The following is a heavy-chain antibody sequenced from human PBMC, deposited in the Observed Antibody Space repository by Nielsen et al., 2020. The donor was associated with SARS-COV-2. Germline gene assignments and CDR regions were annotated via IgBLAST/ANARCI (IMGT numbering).Heavy chain of an antibody. J-gene: IGHJ5*02. CDR2: IDPSDSYI. CDR3: ARHSNYYGSGTMSGWFDP. D-gene: IGHD3-10*01. V-gene: IGHV5-10-1*01. Sequence: KVSCKASGDGFSSYWISWVRQMPGKGPEWMGRIDPSDSYINYSPSFQGHVTISADKSISTAYLQWSSLKASDTAMYYCARHSNYYGSGTMSGWFDPWGQGTLVTVSS. CDR1: GDGFSSYW.